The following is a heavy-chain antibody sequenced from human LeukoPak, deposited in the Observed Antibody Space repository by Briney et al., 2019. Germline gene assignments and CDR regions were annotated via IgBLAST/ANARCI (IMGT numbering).Heavy chain of an antibody. V-gene: IGHV3-30*03. Sequence: GRSLRLSCAASGFTFSSYGMHWVRQAPGKGLEWVAVISYDGSNKYYADSVKGRFTISGDNSKNTLYLQMNSLRAEDTAVYYCATAEAGSFDYWGQGTLVTVSS. D-gene: IGHD6-19*01. CDR2: ISYDGSNK. CDR1: GFTFSSYG. J-gene: IGHJ4*02. CDR3: ATAEAGSFDY.